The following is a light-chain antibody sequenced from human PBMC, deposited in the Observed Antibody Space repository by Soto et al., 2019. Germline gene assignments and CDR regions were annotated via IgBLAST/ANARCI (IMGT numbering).Light chain of an antibody. CDR1: QRINQW. CDR2: EVS. CDR3: QHYSGDRAT. Sequence: DILLPQSPSTLSASVGDSFTISCRARQRINQWLAWYPHKPGKAPNLLIYEVSTLHSGVPSRFSGSGSGTEFTLTISSLRPDDFATYYCQHYSGDRATVGQGTKVDIK. J-gene: IGKJ1*01. V-gene: IGKV1-5*03.